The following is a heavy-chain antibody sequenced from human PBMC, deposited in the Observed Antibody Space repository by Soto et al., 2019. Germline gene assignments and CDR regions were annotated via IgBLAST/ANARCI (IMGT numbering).Heavy chain of an antibody. D-gene: IGHD3-10*01. CDR3: ARDKISYGSGSYYYYGMDV. J-gene: IGHJ6*02. CDR1: GYTFTSYG. CDR2: ISAYNGNT. V-gene: IGHV1-18*01. Sequence: ASVKVSCKASGYTFTSYGISWVRQAPGQGLEWMGWISAYNGNTNYAQKLQGRVTMTTDTSTSTAYMELRSLRSDDTAVYYCARDKISYGSGSYYYYGMDVWGQGTTVTVSS.